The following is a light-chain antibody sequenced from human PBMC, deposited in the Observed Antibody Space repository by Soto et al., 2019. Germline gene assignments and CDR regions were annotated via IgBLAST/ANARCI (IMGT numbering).Light chain of an antibody. Sequence: IAVTKTDCNMSASVGDRVPLTCRASQTISSWLAWYQQKPGKAPKLLIYAASTLESGVSSRFSGRGSGTEFTLTINSLQPEDFATYYCQQYKSYLRTFGQGTKVDIK. CDR1: QTISSW. CDR2: AAS. J-gene: IGKJ1*01. V-gene: IGKV1-5*01. CDR3: QQYKSYLRT.